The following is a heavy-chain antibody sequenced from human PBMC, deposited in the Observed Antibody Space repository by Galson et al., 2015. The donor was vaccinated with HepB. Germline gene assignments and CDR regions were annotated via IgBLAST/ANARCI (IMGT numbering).Heavy chain of an antibody. J-gene: IGHJ4*02. CDR1: GFTFSSYG. CDR2: IWYDGSNK. CDR3: AKAAIAAAAHYFDY. V-gene: IGHV3-33*06. D-gene: IGHD6-13*01. Sequence: SLRLSCAASGFTFSSYGMHWVRQAPGKGLEWVAVIWYDGSNKYYADSVKGRFTISRDNSKNTLYLQMNSLRAEDTAVYYCAKAAIAAAAHYFDYWGQGTLVTVSS.